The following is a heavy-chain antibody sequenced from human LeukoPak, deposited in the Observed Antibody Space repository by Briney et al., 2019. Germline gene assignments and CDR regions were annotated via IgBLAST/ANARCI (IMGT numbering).Heavy chain of an antibody. V-gene: IGHV1-18*01. J-gene: IGHJ5*02. D-gene: IGHD3-16*02. CDR2: ISAYNGNT. CDR3: ARVSVSVMEFDP. CDR1: GYTFTSYG. Sequence: ASVKVSCKASGYTFTSYGISWVRQAPGQGLEWMGWISAYNGNTNYAQKLQGRVTMTTDTSTSTAYMELRSLRSDDTTVYYCARVSVSVMEFDPWGQGTLVTVSS.